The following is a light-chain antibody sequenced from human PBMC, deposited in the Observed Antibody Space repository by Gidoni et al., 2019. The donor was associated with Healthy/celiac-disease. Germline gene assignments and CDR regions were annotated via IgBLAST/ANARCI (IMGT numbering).Light chain of an antibody. J-gene: IGLJ1*01. CDR1: KLGDKY. V-gene: IGLV3-1*01. CDR2: QDS. CDR3: QAWDSSTGGV. Sequence: SYELTHPPSVSVSPGQTARITCSGDKLGDKYACWYQQKPGQSPVLVIYQDSKRPSGIPERFSGSNSGNTATLTISGTQAMDEADYYCQAWDSSTGGVFGTGTKVTVL.